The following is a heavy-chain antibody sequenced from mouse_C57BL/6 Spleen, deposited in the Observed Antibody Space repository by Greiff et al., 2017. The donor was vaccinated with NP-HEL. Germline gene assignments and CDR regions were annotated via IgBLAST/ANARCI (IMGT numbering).Heavy chain of an antibody. J-gene: IGHJ1*03. D-gene: IGHD2-1*01. Sequence: VQLQQPGAELVKPGASVKMSCKASGYTFTSYWITWVKQRPGQGLEWIGDIYPGSGSTNYNEKFKSKATLTVDTSSSTAYMQLSSLTSEDSAVYYCARGGVYYGNYDWYFDVWGTGTTVTVSS. CDR3: ARGGVYYGNYDWYFDV. V-gene: IGHV1-55*01. CDR1: GYTFTSYW. CDR2: IYPGSGST.